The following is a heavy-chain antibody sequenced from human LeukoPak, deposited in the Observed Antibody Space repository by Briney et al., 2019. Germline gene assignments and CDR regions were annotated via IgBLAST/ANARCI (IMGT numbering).Heavy chain of an antibody. D-gene: IGHD1-1*01. V-gene: IGHV3-30*18. CDR3: AKDYNWNADY. Sequence: GGSLRLSCAASGFTFSSYGMHWVRQAPGKGLEWVAVISYDGSNKYYADSVKGRFTISRDNSKNTLYLQMNSLRAEDTAVYYCAKDYNWNADYRGQGTLVTVSS. CDR1: GFTFSSYG. CDR2: ISYDGSNK. J-gene: IGHJ4*02.